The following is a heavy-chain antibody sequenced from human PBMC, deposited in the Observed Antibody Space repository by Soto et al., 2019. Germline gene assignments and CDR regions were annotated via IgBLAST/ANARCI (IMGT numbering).Heavy chain of an antibody. CDR2: ICYDGNNK. V-gene: IGHV3-33*01. CDR1: GFTFSNYG. D-gene: IGHD2-21*01. J-gene: IGHJ4*02. CDR3: ARGIDSHFDY. Sequence: TGVSLRLSCAASGFTFSNYGMHWVRQAPGKGLEWVAVICYDGNNKYYADSVKRRFTISRDNSNNTPYVQMTSLRAEDTTVYSHARGIDSHFDYWGKGTLVSISS.